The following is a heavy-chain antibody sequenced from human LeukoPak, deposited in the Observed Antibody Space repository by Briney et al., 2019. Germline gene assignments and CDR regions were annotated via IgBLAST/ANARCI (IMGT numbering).Heavy chain of an antibody. Sequence: SETLSLTCAVYGGSFSGYYWSWIRQPPGKGLEWIGEINHSGSTNYNPSLKSRVTISVDTSKNQFSLKLSSVTAADTAVYYCARGPDYASYNWFDPRGQGTLVTVSS. CDR1: GGSFSGYY. CDR3: ARGPDYASYNWFDP. J-gene: IGHJ5*02. D-gene: IGHD4-17*01. CDR2: INHSGST. V-gene: IGHV4-34*01.